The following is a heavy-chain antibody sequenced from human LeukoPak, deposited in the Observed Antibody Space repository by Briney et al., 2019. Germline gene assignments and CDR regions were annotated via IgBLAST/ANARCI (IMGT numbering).Heavy chain of an antibody. CDR3: ARDGRELLWFGEFLYYYYYYYMDV. Sequence: ASVKVSCKASGGTFSSYAISWVRQAPGQGLEWMGIINPSGGSTSYAQKFLGRVTMTRDMSTSTVYMELSSLRSEDTAVYYCARDGRELLWFGEFLYYYYYYYMDVWGKGTTVTVSS. J-gene: IGHJ6*03. CDR1: GGTFSSYA. D-gene: IGHD3-10*01. V-gene: IGHV1-46*01. CDR2: INPSGGST.